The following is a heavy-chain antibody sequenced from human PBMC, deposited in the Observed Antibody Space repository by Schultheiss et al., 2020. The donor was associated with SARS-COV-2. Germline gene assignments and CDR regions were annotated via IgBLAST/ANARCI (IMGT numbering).Heavy chain of an antibody. J-gene: IGHJ4*02. CDR2: IWYDGSNK. D-gene: IGHD3-10*01. CDR1: GFTFSSYG. Sequence: GGSLRLSCAASGFTFSSYGMHWVRQAPGKGLEWVAVIWYDGSNKYYADSVKGRFTISRDNSKNTLYLQMNSLRAEDTAVYYCARDYPMVRGVITANFDYWGQGTLVTVSS. V-gene: IGHV3-33*01. CDR3: ARDYPMVRGVITANFDY.